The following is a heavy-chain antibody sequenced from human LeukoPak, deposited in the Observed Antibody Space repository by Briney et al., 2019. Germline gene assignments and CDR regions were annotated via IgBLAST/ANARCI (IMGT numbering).Heavy chain of an antibody. CDR1: GGSLSSYY. V-gene: IGHV4-59*08. Sequence: PSETLSLTCTVSGGSLSSYYWSWIRQPPGQGLEWIGYIYYSGSTNYNPSLKSRVTISVDTSKNQFSLKLSSVTAADTAVYYCARLAGCRKYDAIDYWGQGTLVTVSS. CDR3: ARLAGCRKYDAIDY. CDR2: IYYSGST. D-gene: IGHD3-3*01. J-gene: IGHJ4*02.